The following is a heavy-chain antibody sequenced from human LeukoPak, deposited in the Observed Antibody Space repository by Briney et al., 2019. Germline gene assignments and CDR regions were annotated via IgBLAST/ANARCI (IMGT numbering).Heavy chain of an antibody. Sequence: PGGSLRLSCAASGFTFSSYGMHWVRQAPGKGLEWVAFIRYDGSNKYYADSVKGRFTISRDNSKNTLYLQMNSLRAEDTAVYYCAKRLGRSMVGATDYWGQGTLVTVSS. CDR1: GFTFSSYG. CDR3: AKRLGRSMVGATDY. J-gene: IGHJ4*02. V-gene: IGHV3-30*02. D-gene: IGHD1-26*01. CDR2: IRYDGSNK.